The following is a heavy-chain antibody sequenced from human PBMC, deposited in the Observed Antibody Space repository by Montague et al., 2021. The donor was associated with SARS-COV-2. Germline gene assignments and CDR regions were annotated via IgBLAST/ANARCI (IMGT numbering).Heavy chain of an antibody. CDR2: LYSVGST. Sequence: SETLSLTCTVSGASVGSSDWGWIRHSPGTGLELICNLYSVGSTDYNPSLKSRATISRDTSKNQFSLEVRSVTAADTAVYYCARETMTADAFDIWGQGAMVTVSS. D-gene: IGHD1-14*01. CDR1: GASVGSSD. J-gene: IGHJ3*02. CDR3: ARETMTADAFDI. V-gene: IGHV4-59*02.